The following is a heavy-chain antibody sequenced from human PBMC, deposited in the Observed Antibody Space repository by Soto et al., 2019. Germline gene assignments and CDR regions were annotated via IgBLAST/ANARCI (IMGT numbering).Heavy chain of an antibody. V-gene: IGHV1-18*01. J-gene: IGHJ6*02. CDR1: GYTFTSYG. Sequence: ASVKVSCKASGYTFTSYGISWVRQAPGQGLEWMGWISAYNGNTNYAQKLQGRVTMTTDTSTSTDYMELRSLRSDDTAVYYCAGGAVAWGYYYYYGMDVWGQGTTVTVSS. D-gene: IGHD6-19*01. CDR2: ISAYNGNT. CDR3: AGGAVAWGYYYYYGMDV.